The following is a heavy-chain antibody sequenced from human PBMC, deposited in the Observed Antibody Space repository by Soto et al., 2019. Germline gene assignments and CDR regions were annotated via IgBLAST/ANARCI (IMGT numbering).Heavy chain of an antibody. CDR3: ARDPEDRVPGDY. J-gene: IGHJ4*02. D-gene: IGHD2-15*01. Sequence: QVQLVQSGAEVKEPGASVRVSCKASGYAFTSHTIHWARQAPGQGLEWMGWIIVSHGSPRYAPQFQGRVTFGRDTSATTAYMELSRLTSEDTAVYYCARDPEDRVPGDYWGQGTPVVVSS. CDR1: GYAFTSHT. CDR2: IIVSHGSP. V-gene: IGHV1-3*01.